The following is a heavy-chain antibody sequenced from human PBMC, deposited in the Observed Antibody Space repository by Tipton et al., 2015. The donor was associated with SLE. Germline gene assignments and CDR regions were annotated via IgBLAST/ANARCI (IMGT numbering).Heavy chain of an antibody. CDR3: ARAQRLVRWLDP. J-gene: IGHJ5*02. CDR1: GGSISSSSYY. D-gene: IGHD6-13*01. CDR2: INHSGST. Sequence: TLSLTCTVSGGSISSSSYYWGWIRQPPGKGLEWIGEINHSGSTNYNPSLKSRVTISVDTSKNQFSLKLSSVTAADTAVYYCARAQRLVRWLDPWGQGTLVTVSS. V-gene: IGHV4-39*07.